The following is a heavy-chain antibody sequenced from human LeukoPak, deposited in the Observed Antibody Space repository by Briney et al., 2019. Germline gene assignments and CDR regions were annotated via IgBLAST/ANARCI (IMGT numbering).Heavy chain of an antibody. CDR2: ISGSGGST. J-gene: IGHJ4*02. Sequence: PGGSLRLSCAASGFTFSSYSMNWVRQAPGKGLEWVSAISGSGGSTYYADSVKGRFTISRDNSKNTLYLQMNSLRAEDTAVYYCAKRDSSWGSKLASYWGQGTLVTVSS. V-gene: IGHV3-23*01. CDR1: GFTFSSYS. CDR3: AKRDSSWGSKLASY. D-gene: IGHD6-13*01.